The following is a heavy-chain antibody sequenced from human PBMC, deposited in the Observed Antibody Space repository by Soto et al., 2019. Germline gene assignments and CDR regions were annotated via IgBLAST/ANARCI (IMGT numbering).Heavy chain of an antibody. Sequence: QVQLVQSGAEVKKPGSSVKVFCKASGGTFSNYTISWVRQAPGQGLEWMGGINPVFGTTDYEQKFQGRVTINADGSTITAYIKMRSLRSADTAVYYCARYAPYIVVRKPTGNQDYYGMDVWGQGTTVTVSS. CDR2: INPVFGTT. CDR3: ARYAPYIVVRKPTGNQDYYGMDV. V-gene: IGHV1-69*01. CDR1: GGTFSNYT. D-gene: IGHD2-2*01. J-gene: IGHJ6*02.